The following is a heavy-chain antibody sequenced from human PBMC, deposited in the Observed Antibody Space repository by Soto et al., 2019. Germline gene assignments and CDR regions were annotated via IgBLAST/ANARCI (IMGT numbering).Heavy chain of an antibody. J-gene: IGHJ4*02. CDR2: IYYSGST. Sequence: QLQLQESGPGLVKPSETLSLTCTVSGGSISSSSYYWGWIRQPPGKGLEWIGSIYYSGSTYYNPSLKSRVTISVDTSKNQFSLKLSSVTAADTAVYYCASAPYSSSTTPSLPDYWGQGTLVTVSS. V-gene: IGHV4-39*01. CDR3: ASAPYSSSTTPSLPDY. CDR1: GGSISSSSYY. D-gene: IGHD6-13*01.